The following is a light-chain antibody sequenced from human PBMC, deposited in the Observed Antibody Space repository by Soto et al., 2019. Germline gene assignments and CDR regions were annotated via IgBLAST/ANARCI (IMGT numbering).Light chain of an antibody. CDR1: QSVSSNF. J-gene: IGKJ2*01. CDR3: QQYDSSPPMYT. CDR2: GAS. Sequence: ENVLTQSPGTLSLSPGERATLSCRASQSVSSNFLAWYQQKPGQAPRLLIYGASSRATGIPDRFSGSGSGTDFTLTISRLEPEDCAVYYCQQYDSSPPMYTFGQGTRLEIK. V-gene: IGKV3-20*01.